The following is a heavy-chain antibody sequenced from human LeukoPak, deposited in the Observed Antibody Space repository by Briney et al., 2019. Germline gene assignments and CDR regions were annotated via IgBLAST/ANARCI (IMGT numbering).Heavy chain of an antibody. CDR1: GFTFSSYS. Sequence: GGSLRLSCAASGFTFSSYSMNWVRQAPGKGLEWVSSISSSGSYIYYADSVKGRFTISRDNAKNSLYLQMNSLRAEDTAVYYCARVGGHYDILTGYYSLYYFDYWGQGTLVTVSS. J-gene: IGHJ4*02. V-gene: IGHV3-21*01. CDR2: ISSSGSYI. D-gene: IGHD3-9*01. CDR3: ARVGGHYDILTGYYSLYYFDY.